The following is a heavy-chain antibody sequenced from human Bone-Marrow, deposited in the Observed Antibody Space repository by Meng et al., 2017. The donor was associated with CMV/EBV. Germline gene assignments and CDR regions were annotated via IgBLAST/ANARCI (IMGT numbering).Heavy chain of an antibody. CDR3: AIGGSRYGTRGWIDT. Sequence: SETLSLTCTVSGGSISSGNWWSWVRQPPGKGLEWIAKIDHSGSTNYNPSLMSRLTISVDTSKNQFSLKLSSVTAADTAVYYGAIGGSRYGTRGWIDTWGQGTLVTVSS. CDR2: IDHSGST. D-gene: IGHD1/OR15-1a*01. V-gene: IGHV4-4*02. J-gene: IGHJ5*02. CDR1: GGSISSGNW.